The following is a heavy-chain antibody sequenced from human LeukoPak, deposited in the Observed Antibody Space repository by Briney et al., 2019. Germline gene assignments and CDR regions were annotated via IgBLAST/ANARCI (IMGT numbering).Heavy chain of an antibody. CDR3: TKGRLAVVTTSAFAH. Sequence: PGESLRLSCAASGLTFASYAMTWVRQAPGKGLEWVSTIHGSGDRTYYAGSVKGRFTISRDNSKNTLYLQMNGLRVEDTAIYYCTKGRLAVVTTSAFAHWGQGALVTVS. CDR2: IHGSGDRT. CDR1: GLTFASYA. D-gene: IGHD2-2*01. V-gene: IGHV3-23*01. J-gene: IGHJ4*02.